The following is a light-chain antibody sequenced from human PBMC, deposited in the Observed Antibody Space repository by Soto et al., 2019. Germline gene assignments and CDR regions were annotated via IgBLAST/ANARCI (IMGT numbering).Light chain of an antibody. J-gene: IGLJ2*01. CDR1: SSNIGSNT. CDR2: PNN. V-gene: IGLV1-44*01. CDR3: AAWDDSLKGVV. Sequence: QLVLTQPPSASGTPGQRVTISCSGSSSNIGSNTVNWYQLLPGTAPKLLIYPNNDRPSGVPDRFSGSKSGTSASLAISGLQSEDEADYYCAAWDDSLKGVVFGGGTKLTVL.